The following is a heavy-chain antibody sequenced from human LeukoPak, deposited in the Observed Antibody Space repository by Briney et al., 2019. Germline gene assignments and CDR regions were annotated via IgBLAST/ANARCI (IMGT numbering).Heavy chain of an antibody. CDR3: ARGKESYGFGAFDI. J-gene: IGHJ3*02. CDR1: GGSVSSGSYY. D-gene: IGHD5-18*01. CDR2: IYYSGST. Sequence: SETLSLTCTVSGGSVSSGSYYWSWIRQPPGKGLEGIGYIYYSGSTNYNPSLKSRVTISVDTSKNQFSLKLSSVTAADTAVYYCARGKESYGFGAFDIWGQGTMVTVSS. V-gene: IGHV4-61*01.